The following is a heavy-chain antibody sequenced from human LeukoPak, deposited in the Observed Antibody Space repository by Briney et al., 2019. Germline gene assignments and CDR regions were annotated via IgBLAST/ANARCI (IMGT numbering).Heavy chain of an antibody. V-gene: IGHV3-23*01. D-gene: IGHD3-22*01. Sequence: GGSLRLSCAASGFTFSSYAMAWVRQAPGKGLEWVSGISGDAVTIYYADSVKGRFTISRDNSKNTPYLQMSSLRAEDTAVYYCAKRDYYDSSGYFPLFDYWGQGTLVTVSS. CDR3: AKRDYYDSSGYFPLFDY. CDR1: GFTFSSYA. CDR2: ISGDAVTI. J-gene: IGHJ4*02.